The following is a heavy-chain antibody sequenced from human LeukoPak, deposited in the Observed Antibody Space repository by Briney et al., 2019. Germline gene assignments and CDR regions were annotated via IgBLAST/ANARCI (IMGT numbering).Heavy chain of an antibody. CDR3: ARVPNYYYDSSAYYRFDY. D-gene: IGHD3-22*01. J-gene: IGHJ4*02. CDR2: IKQDGSEK. CDR1: GFTFSSYW. Sequence: GGSLRLSCAASGFTFSSYWMSWVRPAPGKGLEWVANIKQDGSEKYYVDSVKGRFTISRDNAKNSLYLQMNSLRAEDTAVYYCARVPNYYYDSSAYYRFDYWGQGTLVTVSS. V-gene: IGHV3-7*01.